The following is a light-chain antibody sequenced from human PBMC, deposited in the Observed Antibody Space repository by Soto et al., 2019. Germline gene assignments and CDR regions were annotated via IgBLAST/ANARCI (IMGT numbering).Light chain of an antibody. CDR3: QQYGGSPRT. J-gene: IGKJ1*01. V-gene: IGKV3-20*01. CDR2: GAS. Sequence: EIVLTQSPGTLSLPPGERATLSCRASQSVSSTYLAWYQQRPGQAPRLLIYGASSRATGIPERFSGSGSGTDFTLTISRLEPEDFAVYYCQQYGGSPRTFGQGTKVEIK. CDR1: QSVSSTY.